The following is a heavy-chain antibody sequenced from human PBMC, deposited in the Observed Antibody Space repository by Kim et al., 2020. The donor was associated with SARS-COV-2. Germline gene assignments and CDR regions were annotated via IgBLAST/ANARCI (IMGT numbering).Heavy chain of an antibody. J-gene: IGHJ5*02. Sequence: SQTLSLTCAISGDSVSSNSAAWNWVRQSPSRGLEWLGRTYYRSKWYNDYAVSVKSRITINPDTSKNQFSLQLNSVTPEDTAVYYCARGGSIAVAVTDNWFDPWGQGTLVTVSS. CDR3: ARGGSIAVAVTDNWFDP. CDR2: TYYRSKWYN. D-gene: IGHD6-19*01. V-gene: IGHV6-1*01. CDR1: GDSVSSNSAA.